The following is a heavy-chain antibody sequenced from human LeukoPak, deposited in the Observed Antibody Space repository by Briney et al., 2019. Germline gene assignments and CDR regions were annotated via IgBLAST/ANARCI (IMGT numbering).Heavy chain of an antibody. J-gene: IGHJ1*01. CDR3: ARDPPSGTTDFQH. D-gene: IGHD1-7*01. Sequence: GGSLRLSCAASGFTFNSYSMNWVRQAPGKGLEWVSYISSSSSTIYYADSVKGRFTISRDNAKNSLYLQMNSLRAEDTAVYYCARDPPSGTTDFQHWGQGTLVTVSS. V-gene: IGHV3-48*01. CDR1: GFTFNSYS. CDR2: ISSSSSTI.